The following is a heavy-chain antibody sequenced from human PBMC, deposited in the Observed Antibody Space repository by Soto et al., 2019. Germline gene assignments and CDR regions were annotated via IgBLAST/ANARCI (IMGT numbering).Heavy chain of an antibody. V-gene: IGHV4-31*03. CDR3: ARGGRRSPGMDV. Sequence: QVQLQESGPGLVKPSQTLSLTCTVSGGSIISGGYYWSWIRQHPGKGLEWIGYIYYSGSTYYNPYLQSRVTISVDTSKNQFSLKLSSVTAADTAVYYCARGGRRSPGMDVWGQGTTVTVSS. J-gene: IGHJ6*02. CDR1: GGSIISGGYY. CDR2: IYYSGST.